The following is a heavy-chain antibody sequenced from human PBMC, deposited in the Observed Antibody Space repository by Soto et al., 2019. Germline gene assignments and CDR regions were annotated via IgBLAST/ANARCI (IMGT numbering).Heavy chain of an antibody. D-gene: IGHD4-17*01. CDR2: NNAGNGNT. J-gene: IGHJ3*02. CDR1: GYTFTSYA. CDR3: ARGGGWTTVTPSAAFDI. V-gene: IGHV1-3*01. Sequence: QVQLVQSGAEVKKPGASVKVSCKASGYTFTSYAMHWVRQAPGQRLEWMGWNNAGNGNTKYSQKFQGRVTITRDTSASTAFMELSSLRSEDTAVYYCARGGGWTTVTPSAAFDIWGQGTMVTVSS.